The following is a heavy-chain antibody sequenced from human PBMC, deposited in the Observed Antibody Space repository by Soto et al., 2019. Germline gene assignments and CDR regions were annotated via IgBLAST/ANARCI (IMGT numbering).Heavy chain of an antibody. Sequence: GGSLRLSCAASGFTVTSHYMSWVRQAPGKGLEWVSFIYSGGSTYYAVSVKGRFTISRDNSKNTLYLQMNSLRAEDTAVYYCARDLYFDYWGQGTLVTVSS. CDR2: IYSGGST. CDR3: ARDLYFDY. J-gene: IGHJ4*02. CDR1: GFTVTSHY. V-gene: IGHV3-66*01.